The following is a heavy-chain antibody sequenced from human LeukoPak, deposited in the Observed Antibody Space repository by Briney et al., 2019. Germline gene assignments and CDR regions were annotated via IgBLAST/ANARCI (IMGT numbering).Heavy chain of an antibody. CDR1: GFTFSNAY. D-gene: IGHD3-3*01. Sequence: GGSLRLSCAASGFTFSNAYMNWVRQAPGKGLEWVGRIKPKTDGETTEYAAPVKDRFSISRDDSKSIAYLQMNSLKTEDTAVYYCTRGSSYDFWSGYYVAHFDYWGQGTLSPSPQ. J-gene: IGHJ4*02. V-gene: IGHV3-15*07. CDR2: IKPKTDGETT. CDR3: TRGSSYDFWSGYYVAHFDY.